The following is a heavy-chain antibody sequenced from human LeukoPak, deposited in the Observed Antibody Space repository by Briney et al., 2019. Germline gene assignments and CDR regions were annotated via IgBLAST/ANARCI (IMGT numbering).Heavy chain of an antibody. CDR1: GFTFNDYY. V-gene: IGHV3-11*04. CDR2: ISSGGSTI. J-gene: IGHJ4*02. Sequence: GGSLRLSCAASGFTFNDYYMSWIRQAPGKGLEWVSYISSGGSTIYYADSVKGRFTISRDNAKNSLYLQMNSLRAEDTAIYYCARIYYFGDNNWRYFDNWGQGTLVTVSS. CDR3: ARIYYFGDNNWRYFDN. D-gene: IGHD3-10*01.